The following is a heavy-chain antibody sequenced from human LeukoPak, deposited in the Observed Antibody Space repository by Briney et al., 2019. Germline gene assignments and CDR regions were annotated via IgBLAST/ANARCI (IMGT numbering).Heavy chain of an antibody. J-gene: IGHJ6*03. V-gene: IGHV3-20*04. Sequence: GGSLRLSCAGSGFNFDDSVLTWVRQTPGKGLEWVSGIHWIGHETDYADAVQGRFTISRDNARNALYLQMNNVRAEDTALYFCARALAAKLERKKLNYYMDVWGKGTAVTVSS. CDR1: GFNFDDSV. CDR3: ARALAAKLERKKLNYYMDV. D-gene: IGHD1-1*01. CDR2: IHWIGHET.